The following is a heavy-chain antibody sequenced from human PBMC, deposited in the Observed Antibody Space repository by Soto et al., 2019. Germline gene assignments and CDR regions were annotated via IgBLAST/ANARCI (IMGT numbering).Heavy chain of an antibody. D-gene: IGHD2-2*01. J-gene: IGHJ5*02. CDR1: GGTFSSYT. Sequence: QVPLVQSGAEVKKPGSSVKVSCKASGGTFSSYTISWVRQAPGQGLEWMGRIIPILGIANYAQKFQGRVTITADKSTSTAYMELSSLRSEDTAVYYCAREFVVVPAAMRGTWFDPWGQGTLVTVSS. V-gene: IGHV1-69*08. CDR2: IIPILGIA. CDR3: AREFVVVPAAMRGTWFDP.